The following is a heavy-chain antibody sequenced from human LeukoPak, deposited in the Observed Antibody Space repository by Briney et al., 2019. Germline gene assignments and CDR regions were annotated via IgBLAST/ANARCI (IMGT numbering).Heavy chain of an antibody. J-gene: IGHJ5*02. D-gene: IGHD1-14*01. CDR1: SGSISGYF. CDR2: VHYRGNT. Sequence: SETLSLTCTVSSGSISGYFWSWLRQFPGQGLEWIGYVHYRGNTNYNPSLKSRVTISVDTSKNLFSLKLTSVTPADTAIYYCAQEPVGIAGNNWFDPWGPGILVTVSS. CDR3: AQEPVGIAGNNWFDP. V-gene: IGHV4-59*01.